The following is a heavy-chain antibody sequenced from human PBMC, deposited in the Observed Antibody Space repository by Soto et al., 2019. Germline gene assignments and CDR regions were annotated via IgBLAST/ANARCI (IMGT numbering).Heavy chain of an antibody. CDR2: ISGSGGST. CDR3: AKDDCSGGSCYHFDY. V-gene: IGHV3-23*01. Sequence: VGSLRLSCAASGFTFSSQAMSWVRRAPGKGLEWVSGISGSGGSTNYADSVKGRFTISRDNSKNTLYLQMNSLRAEDTAVYYCAKDDCSGGSCYHFDYWGQGTLVTVSS. CDR1: GFTFSSQA. D-gene: IGHD2-15*01. J-gene: IGHJ4*02.